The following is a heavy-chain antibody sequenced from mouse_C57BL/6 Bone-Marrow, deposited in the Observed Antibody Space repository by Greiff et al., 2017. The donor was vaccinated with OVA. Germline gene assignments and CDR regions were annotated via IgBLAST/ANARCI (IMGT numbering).Heavy chain of an antibody. V-gene: IGHV1-55*01. Sequence: VQLQQPGAELVKPGASVKMSCKASGYTFTSYWITCVKQRPGQGLEWIGDIYPGSGSTNYNEKFKSKATLTVDTSSSTAYMQLSSLTSEDSAVYYCAKSPGGYDGYFPFAYWGQGTLVTVSA. CDR1: GYTFTSYW. J-gene: IGHJ3*01. CDR2: IYPGSGST. CDR3: AKSPGGYDGYFPFAY. D-gene: IGHD2-3*01.